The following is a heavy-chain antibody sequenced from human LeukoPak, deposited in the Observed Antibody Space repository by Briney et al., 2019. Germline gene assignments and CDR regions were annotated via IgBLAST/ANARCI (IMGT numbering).Heavy chain of an antibody. CDR2: VYSSGST. CDR3: ARVTTIFGVDMYYFDY. V-gene: IGHV4-59*01. J-gene: IGHJ4*02. Sequence: PSETLSLTXTVSGGSISSNYWTWVRQTPGKGLEWLGYVYSSGSTSYNPSLKSRVTISIDTSKHQFSLKLSSVTAADTAVYYCARVTTIFGVDMYYFDYWGQGTLVTVSS. D-gene: IGHD3-3*01. CDR1: GGSISSNY.